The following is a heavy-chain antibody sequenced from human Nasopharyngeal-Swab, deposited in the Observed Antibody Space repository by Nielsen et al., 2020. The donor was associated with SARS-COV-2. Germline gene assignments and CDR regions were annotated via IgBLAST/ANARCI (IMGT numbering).Heavy chain of an antibody. V-gene: IGHV3-48*04. Sequence: GGSRRPAWAISGFTSSPDTMTWVSQAPEEGIQWSSYITIGNSVKYPASVRARFTISRDHAKISLYLQMNSLTAEDTAVYYCARGGGGRYGDSWGQGTLVTVSS. CDR3: ARGGGGRYGDS. D-gene: IGHD3-16*01. J-gene: IGHJ4*02. CDR2: ITIGNSV. CDR1: GFTSSPDT.